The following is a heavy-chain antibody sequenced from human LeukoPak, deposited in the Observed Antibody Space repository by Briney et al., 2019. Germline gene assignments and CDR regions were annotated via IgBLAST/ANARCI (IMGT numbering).Heavy chain of an antibody. V-gene: IGHV3-48*01. CDR3: ARDSSLRITIFGATPVRFDY. Sequence: PGGSLRLSCAASGFTFSSYSMNWVRQAPGKGLEWVSYISSSSSTIYYADSVKGRFTISRDNAKNSLYLQMNSLRAEDTAVYYCARDSSLRITIFGATPVRFDYWGQGTLVTVSS. D-gene: IGHD3-3*01. CDR1: GFTFSSYS. J-gene: IGHJ4*02. CDR2: ISSSSSTI.